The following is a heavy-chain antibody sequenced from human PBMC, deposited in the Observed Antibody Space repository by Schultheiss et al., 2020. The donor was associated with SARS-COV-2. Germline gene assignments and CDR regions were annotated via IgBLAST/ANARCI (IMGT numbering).Heavy chain of an antibody. D-gene: IGHD3-10*01. CDR2: ISSNGGST. Sequence: GGSLRLSCAASGFTFSSYAMHWVRQAPGKGLEYVSAISSNGGSTYYADSVKGRFTISRDNSKNTLYLEMNSLRAEDTAVYYCARDSAYGSGSPEDYWGQGTLVTVSS. CDR3: ARDSAYGSGSPEDY. J-gene: IGHJ4*02. V-gene: IGHV3-64*02. CDR1: GFTFSSYA.